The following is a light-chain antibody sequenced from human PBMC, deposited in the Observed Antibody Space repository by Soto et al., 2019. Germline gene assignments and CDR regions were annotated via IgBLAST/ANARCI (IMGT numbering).Light chain of an antibody. J-gene: IGLJ3*02. CDR1: SSDVGGDNY. V-gene: IGLV2-23*02. Sequence: QSALTQPASVSGSPGQSITISCTGTSSDVGGDNYVSWYQQHPGRAPKLMIYEVTKRPSGVSNRFSASKSGNTASLTISGVQAEDEADYYCCSYAGTTTWVFGGGTKLTVL. CDR2: EVT. CDR3: CSYAGTTTWV.